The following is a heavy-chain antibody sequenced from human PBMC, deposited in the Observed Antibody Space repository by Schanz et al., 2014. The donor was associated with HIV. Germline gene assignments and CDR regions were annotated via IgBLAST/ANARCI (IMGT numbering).Heavy chain of an antibody. Sequence: VQLLEFGGGSVRPGESVKIACVASGFTFSSFAMTWVRQVPGKGLEWIGEINHSPSLKSRVAILVDTSKKQFSLNLTSVTAADTAVYFCARVRSGSTAGYFDLWGRGTRVTVSS. V-gene: IGHV4-34*01. D-gene: IGHD1-26*01. CDR2: INH. CDR1: GFTFSSFAM. J-gene: IGHJ2*01. CDR3: ARVRSGSTAGYFDL.